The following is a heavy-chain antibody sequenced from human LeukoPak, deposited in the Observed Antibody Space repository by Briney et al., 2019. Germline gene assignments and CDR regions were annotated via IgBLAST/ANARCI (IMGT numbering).Heavy chain of an antibody. D-gene: IGHD6-13*01. CDR2: IYYSGST. V-gene: IGHV4-39*01. J-gene: IGHJ4*02. Sequence: SETLSLTCTVSGGSISSSSYYWGWIRQPPGKGLEWIGSIYYSGSTYYNPSLKSRVTISVDTSKTQFSLKLSSVTAADTAVYYCARQGTKYSSSWYYFDYWGQGTLVTVSS. CDR1: GGSISSSSYY. CDR3: ARQGTKYSSSWYYFDY.